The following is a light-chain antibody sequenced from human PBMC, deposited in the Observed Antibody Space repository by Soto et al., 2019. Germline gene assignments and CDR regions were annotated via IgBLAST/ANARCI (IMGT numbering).Light chain of an antibody. CDR2: DTS. CDR1: QSVPSSA. V-gene: IGKV3-20*01. CDR3: HQYGTSPQT. J-gene: IGKJ1*01. Sequence: EIVLTQSPGTLSLSPGDRATLSCRASQSVPSSALAWYQQKPGQAPGLLIYDTSHRASGIPDRSSGSGSRTEFTLTISRLEPEDSAVYYCHQYGTSPQTFGQGTKVDIK.